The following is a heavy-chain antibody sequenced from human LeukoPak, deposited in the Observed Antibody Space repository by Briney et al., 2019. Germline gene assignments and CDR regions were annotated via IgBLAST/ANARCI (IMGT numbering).Heavy chain of an antibody. D-gene: IGHD5-12*01. CDR1: GFNFETYS. J-gene: IGHJ3*01. CDR2: VSSSGATT. V-gene: IGHV3-23*01. CDR3: AKLSVEATKYAAFDF. Sequence: PGGSLRLSCSASGFNFETYSLAWVRQTPGSGPEWVPTVSSSGATTYYADSVKGRFTVSRDNSKNTLFLQMSNLRAEDTAIYFCAKLSVEATKYAAFDFWGQGTMATVSS.